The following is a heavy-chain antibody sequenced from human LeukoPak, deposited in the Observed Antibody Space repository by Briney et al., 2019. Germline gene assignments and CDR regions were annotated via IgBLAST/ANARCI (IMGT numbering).Heavy chain of an antibody. Sequence: SETLSLTCAVYGGSFSGYYWSWIRQPPGKGLEWIGEINHSGSTNYSPSLKSRVTISIDTSKNQFSLELNSMAAADTAVYYCARGEGARDGYNYAGPFYFDYWGHGTLVTVSS. J-gene: IGHJ4*01. CDR2: INHSGST. CDR1: GGSFSGYY. CDR3: ARGEGARDGYNYAGPFYFDY. D-gene: IGHD5-24*01. V-gene: IGHV4-34*01.